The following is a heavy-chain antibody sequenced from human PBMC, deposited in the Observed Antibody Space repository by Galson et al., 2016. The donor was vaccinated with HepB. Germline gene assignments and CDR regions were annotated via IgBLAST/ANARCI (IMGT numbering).Heavy chain of an antibody. CDR2: IWYDGSEK. J-gene: IGHJ5*02. Sequence: SLRLSCAASGFNFSHYGMHWVRQAPGKGLEWVAVIWYDGSEKYFADSVKGRFAISRDNSENTLYLQMNSLRDEDTAVYYCAKTGGSGWARVLNWLDPWGQGTLVTVSS. CDR1: GFNFSHYG. D-gene: IGHD6-19*01. V-gene: IGHV3-33*06. CDR3: AKTGGSGWARVLNWLDP.